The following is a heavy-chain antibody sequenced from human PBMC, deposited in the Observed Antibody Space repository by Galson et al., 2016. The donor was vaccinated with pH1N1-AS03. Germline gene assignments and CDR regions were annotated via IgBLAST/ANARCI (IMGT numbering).Heavy chain of an antibody. Sequence: SLRLSCAASGFSFSKEWMIWVRQAPGKGLEWVGCIKTETDGGTTDYAAPVKGRLSISRDDWKNTLYLEMNSLKTEDTADDYCTTVGSHWGQVTLVTVSS. CDR1: GFSFSKEW. V-gene: IGHV3-15*01. J-gene: IGHJ1*01. CDR2: IKTETDGGTT. CDR3: TTVGSH. D-gene: IGHD3-10*01.